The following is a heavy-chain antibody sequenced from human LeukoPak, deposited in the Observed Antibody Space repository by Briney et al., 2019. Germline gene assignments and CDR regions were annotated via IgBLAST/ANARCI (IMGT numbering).Heavy chain of an antibody. CDR2: IRYDASNK. Sequence: GGSLRLSFAASGFTFSSYVMHWVRQAPGKGLEWVAFIRYDASNKYYADSVKGRFTISRDNSKNTLYLQMNSLRAEDTAVYYCAKDRVTNWNDKSFDIWGQGTMVTVSS. CDR1: GFTFSSYV. CDR3: AKDRVTNWNDKSFDI. D-gene: IGHD1-1*01. J-gene: IGHJ3*02. V-gene: IGHV3-30*02.